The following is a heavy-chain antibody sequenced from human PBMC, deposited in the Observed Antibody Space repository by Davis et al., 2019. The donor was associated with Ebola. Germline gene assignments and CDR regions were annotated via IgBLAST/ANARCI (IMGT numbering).Heavy chain of an antibody. CDR3: AKVVDSGSYLSEVAFDY. J-gene: IGHJ4*02. D-gene: IGHD1-26*01. CDR1: GFTFSGSA. CDR2: ISYDGSNK. Sequence: GESLKISCAASGFTFSGSAMHWVRQAPGKGLEWVAVISYDGSNKYYADSVKGRFTISRDNSKNTLYLQMNSLRAEDTAVYYCAKVVDSGSYLSEVAFDYWGQGTLVTVSS. V-gene: IGHV3-30*04.